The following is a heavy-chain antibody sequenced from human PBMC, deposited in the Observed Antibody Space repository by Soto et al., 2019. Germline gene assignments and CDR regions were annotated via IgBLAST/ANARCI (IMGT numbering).Heavy chain of an antibody. Sequence: EVQLLESGGGLVQPGGSLRLSCAASGFSFSSHGMSWVRQAPEMGLEWVSSISRNGDYIYYADSVKGRFTISSVNSKNSLFLQVNSLRVEVTAVYYCAKIAVTGSWYFDLWGRGTQVSVSS. CDR1: GFSFSSHG. J-gene: IGHJ2*01. CDR2: ISRNGDYI. V-gene: IGHV3-23*01. CDR3: AKIAVTGSWYFDL. D-gene: IGHD6-19*01.